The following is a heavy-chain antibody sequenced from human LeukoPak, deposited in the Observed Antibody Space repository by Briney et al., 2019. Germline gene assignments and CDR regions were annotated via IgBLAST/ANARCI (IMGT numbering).Heavy chain of an antibody. Sequence: GGSLRLSCAASGFTFSSYAMNWVRQAPGKGLEWVSSISSSSSYIYYADSVKGRFTISRDNAKNSLYLQMNSLRAEDTAVYYCARAPPPFSIDYWGQGTLVTVSS. CDR1: GFTFSSYA. CDR3: ARAPPPFSIDY. V-gene: IGHV3-21*01. CDR2: ISSSSSYI. J-gene: IGHJ4*02.